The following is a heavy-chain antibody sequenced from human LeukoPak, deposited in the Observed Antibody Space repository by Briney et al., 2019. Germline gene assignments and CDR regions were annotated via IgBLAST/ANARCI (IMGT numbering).Heavy chain of an antibody. CDR3: VKTMVTFGGLIRTDAFDF. Sequence: PGGSLRLSCASFSGYWMHWVRQAPGKGLVWVSRIKSDGSITSYADSVKGRFTISRDNSKNTLYLQMSSLRADDTATYYCVKTMVTFGGLIRTDAFDFWGQGTLVIVSS. CDR2: IKSDGSIT. J-gene: IGHJ3*01. V-gene: IGHV3-74*01. CDR1: SGYW. D-gene: IGHD3-16*01.